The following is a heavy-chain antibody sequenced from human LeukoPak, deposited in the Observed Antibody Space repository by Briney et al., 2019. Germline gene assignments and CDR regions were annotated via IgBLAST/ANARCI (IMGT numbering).Heavy chain of an antibody. J-gene: IGHJ3*02. Sequence: SETLSLTCAVSGGSISSSNWWSWVRQPPGKGLEWIGEIYHSGNTNYNPSLKSRVTISVDKSKNQFSLRLSSVTAADTAVYFCARGPYSYDSSGAFDIWGQGTMVTVSS. CDR2: IYHSGNT. D-gene: IGHD3-22*01. V-gene: IGHV4-4*02. CDR3: ARGPYSYDSSGAFDI. CDR1: GGSISSSNW.